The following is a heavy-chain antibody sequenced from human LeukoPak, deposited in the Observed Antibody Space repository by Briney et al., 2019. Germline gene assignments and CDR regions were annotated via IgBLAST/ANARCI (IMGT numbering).Heavy chain of an antibody. Sequence: ASVKVSCKASGYTFTSYDINWVRQATGQGPEWMGWMNPNSGNTGYAQKFQGRVTMTRNTSISTAYMELSSLRSEDTAVYYCASFYYDSSGYYSVFDIWGQGTMVTVSS. J-gene: IGHJ3*02. V-gene: IGHV1-8*01. CDR1: GYTFTSYD. CDR2: MNPNSGNT. D-gene: IGHD3-22*01. CDR3: ASFYYDSSGYYSVFDI.